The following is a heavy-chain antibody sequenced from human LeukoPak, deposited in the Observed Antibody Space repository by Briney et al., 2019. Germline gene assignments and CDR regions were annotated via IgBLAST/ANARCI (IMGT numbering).Heavy chain of an antibody. CDR1: GFTFSSYS. J-gene: IGHJ4*02. Sequence: GGSLRLSCAASGFTFSSYSMNWVRQAPGKGLEWVSSISSSSYIYYADSVKGRFTISRDNAKNSLYLQMNSLRAEDTAVYYCARQGGTGSSKYDYWGQGTLVTVSS. CDR2: ISSSSYI. V-gene: IGHV3-21*01. D-gene: IGHD6-6*01. CDR3: ARQGGTGSSKYDY.